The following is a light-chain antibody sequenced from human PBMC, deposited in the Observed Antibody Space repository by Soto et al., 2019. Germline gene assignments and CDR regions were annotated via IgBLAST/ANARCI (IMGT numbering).Light chain of an antibody. J-gene: IGKJ4*01. CDR3: QQFNNYPFT. V-gene: IGKV1D-13*01. CDR1: QGISSA. Sequence: AIQLTQSPSSLSASVGDRVTITCRSSQGISSALAWYQQKPGKAPKLLIYDASSLESGVPSRFSGSGSVTDFTLNISSLQPEDFATYCCQQFNNYPFTFGGGTKVEIK. CDR2: DAS.